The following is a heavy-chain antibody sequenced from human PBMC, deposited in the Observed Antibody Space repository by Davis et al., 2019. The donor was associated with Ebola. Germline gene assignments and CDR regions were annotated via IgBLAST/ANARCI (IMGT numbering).Heavy chain of an antibody. CDR3: ASMFGLPYYYYGMDL. J-gene: IGHJ6*02. Sequence: SVKVSCKASGGTFRNFGISWVRQAPGQGLEWMRTMIPIVCTVFYAQRFQGRVTITADEATKTAYMELNSLRSDDTAVYYCASMFGLPYYYYGMDLWGQGTTVTVSS. CDR2: MIPIVCTV. V-gene: IGHV1-69*11. D-gene: IGHD3/OR15-3a*01. CDR1: GGTFRNFG.